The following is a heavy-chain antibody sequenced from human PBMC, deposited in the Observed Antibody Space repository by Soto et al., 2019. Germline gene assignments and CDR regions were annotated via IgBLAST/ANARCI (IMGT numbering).Heavy chain of an antibody. Sequence: GGSLILSCAASGFTFSSDFMHWVRQAPGKGLEWVAVIWYDGSNKYYADSVKGRFTISRDNSKNTLYLQMNSLRAEDTAVYYCARGYYGSGSYYSYYYYMDVWGKGTTVTVSS. J-gene: IGHJ6*03. D-gene: IGHD3-10*01. CDR2: IWYDGSNK. CDR1: GFTFSSDF. CDR3: ARGYYGSGSYYSYYYYMDV. V-gene: IGHV3-33*01.